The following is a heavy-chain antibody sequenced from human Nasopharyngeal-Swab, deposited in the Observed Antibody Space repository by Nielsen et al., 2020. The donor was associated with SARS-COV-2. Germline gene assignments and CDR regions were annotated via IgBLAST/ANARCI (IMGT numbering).Heavy chain of an antibody. J-gene: IGHJ4*02. D-gene: IGHD2-2*01. CDR3: ARWRGSTTWYFDY. Sequence: GESLKISCAVSGFPLKNYNMIWVRQAPGKGLEWLSYISVSSLTTYYADSVKGRFTISRDNAKNTLYLQINSLRVEDTAVYYWARWRGSTTWYFDYWGQGTLVTVSS. CDR1: GFPLKNYN. V-gene: IGHV3-48*04. CDR2: ISVSSLTT.